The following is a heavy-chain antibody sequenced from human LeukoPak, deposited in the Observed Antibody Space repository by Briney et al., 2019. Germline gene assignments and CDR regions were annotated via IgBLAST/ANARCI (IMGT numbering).Heavy chain of an antibody. CDR3: AREPYGDYVFDY. D-gene: IGHD4-17*01. J-gene: IGHJ4*02. Sequence: ASVKVSRKASGYTFTGYYMHWVRQAPGQGLEWMGWINPNSGGTNYAQKFQGRVTMTRDTSISTAYMELSRLRSDDTAVYYCAREPYGDYVFDYWGQGTLVTVSS. CDR1: GYTFTGYY. V-gene: IGHV1-2*02. CDR2: INPNSGGT.